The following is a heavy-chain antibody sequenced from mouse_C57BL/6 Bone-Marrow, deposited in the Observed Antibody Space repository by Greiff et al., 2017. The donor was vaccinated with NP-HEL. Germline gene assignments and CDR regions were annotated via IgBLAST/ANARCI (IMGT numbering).Heavy chain of an antibody. J-gene: IGHJ2*01. CDR2: IDPENGDT. CDR3: TYYYGSSYYFDY. Sequence: VTLKESGAELVRPGASVKLSCTASGFNIKDDYMHWVKQRPEQGLEWIGWIDPENGDTEYASKFQGKATITADTSSNTAYLQLSSLTSEDTAVYYCTYYYGSSYYFDYWGQGTTLTVSS. V-gene: IGHV14-4*01. D-gene: IGHD1-1*01. CDR1: GFNIKDDY.